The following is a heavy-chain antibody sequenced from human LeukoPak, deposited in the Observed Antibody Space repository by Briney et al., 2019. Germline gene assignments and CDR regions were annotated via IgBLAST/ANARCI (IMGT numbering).Heavy chain of an antibody. J-gene: IGHJ4*01. CDR3: GTLSQTLPFDY. V-gene: IGHV3-74*01. Sequence: PGGSLRLSCAASRFTFTTYWMHWVPQAPGKGLVWVSLISTDGSDRRYTDSVKVRFTSSRDNAKKTLYVQTTSQRDEDNAVYYCGTLSQTLPFDYWGQGTQVTVSS. CDR2: ISTDGSDR. CDR1: RFTFTTYW.